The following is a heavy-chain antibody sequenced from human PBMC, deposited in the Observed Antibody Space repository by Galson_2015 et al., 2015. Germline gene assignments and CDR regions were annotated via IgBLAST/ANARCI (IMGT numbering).Heavy chain of an antibody. V-gene: IGHV4-39*02. Sequence: ETLSLTCTVSGGSISSSSYYWGWIRQPPGKGLEWIGSIYYSGSTYYNPSLKSRVTISVDTSQNNFSLKLSSVTAADTAVYYCARGNGYCTSTTCYMGFDYWGQGTLVTVSS. J-gene: IGHJ4*02. CDR2: IYYSGST. D-gene: IGHD2-2*02. CDR1: GGSISSSSYY. CDR3: ARGNGYCTSTTCYMGFDY.